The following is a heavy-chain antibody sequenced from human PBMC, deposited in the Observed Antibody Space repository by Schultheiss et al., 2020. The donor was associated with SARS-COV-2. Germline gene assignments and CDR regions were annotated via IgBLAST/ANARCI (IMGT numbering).Heavy chain of an antibody. V-gene: IGHV4-38-2*01. CDR1: GYSISSGYY. CDR2: IYHSGST. D-gene: IGHD2-8*01. J-gene: IGHJ6*02. Sequence: SETLSLTCAVSGYSISSGYYWGWIRQPPGKGLEWIGSIYHSGSTYYNPSLKSRVTISVDTSKNQFSLKLSSVTAADTAVYYCARRGICTNGVCYTGRAPYGMDVWGQGTTVTVSS. CDR3: ARRGICTNGVCYTGRAPYGMDV.